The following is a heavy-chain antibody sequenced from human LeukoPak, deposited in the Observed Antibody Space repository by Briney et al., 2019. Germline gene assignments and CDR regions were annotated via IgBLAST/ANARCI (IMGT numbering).Heavy chain of an antibody. CDR2: IYYSGST. V-gene: IGHV4-38-2*02. J-gene: IGHJ3*02. CDR3: ARTFIVVVVADAFDI. D-gene: IGHD2-15*01. Sequence: PSETLSLTCTVSGYSISSGYYWGWIRQPPGKGLEWIGSIYYSGSTYYNPSLKSRVTISVDTSKNQFSLKLSSVTAADTAVYYCARTFIVVVVADAFDIWGQGTMVTVFS. CDR1: GYSISSGYY.